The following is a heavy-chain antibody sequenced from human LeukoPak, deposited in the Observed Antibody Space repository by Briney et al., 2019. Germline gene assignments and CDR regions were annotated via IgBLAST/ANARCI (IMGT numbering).Heavy chain of an antibody. CDR3: ARGDIYYYGSGSYTDY. V-gene: IGHV3-23*01. CDR1: GFTYSSYA. Sequence: GGSLRLSCAASGFTYSSYAMSWVRQAPGKGLEWVSAISGSGGSTYYADSVKGRFTISRDNSKNTLYLQMNSLRAEDTAVYYCARGDIYYYGSGSYTDYWGQGTLVTVSS. J-gene: IGHJ4*02. D-gene: IGHD3-10*01. CDR2: ISGSGGST.